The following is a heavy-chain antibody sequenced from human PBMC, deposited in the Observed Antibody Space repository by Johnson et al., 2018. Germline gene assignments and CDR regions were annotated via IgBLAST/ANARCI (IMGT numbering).Heavy chain of an antibody. CDR2: ISYDGSNK. Sequence: RSLRLSCAASGFTFSDYGMHWVRQAPGKGLEWVAVISYDGSNKYYAESVKGRFTISRDNSKNTLYVQMNSLRAEDTAVYYCARSGGSTGYEAFDIWGQGRMVTVSS. CDR1: GFTFSDYG. J-gene: IGHJ3*02. D-gene: IGHD3-9*01. CDR3: ARSGGSTGYEAFDI. V-gene: IGHV3-30*03.